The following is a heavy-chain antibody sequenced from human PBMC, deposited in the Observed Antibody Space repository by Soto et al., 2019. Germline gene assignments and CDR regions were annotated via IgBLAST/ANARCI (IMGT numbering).Heavy chain of an antibody. V-gene: IGHV4-59*01. Sequence: SETLSLTCTVSGGSISSYYWSWIRQPPGKGLEWIGYIYYSGSTNYNPSLKSRVTISVDTSKNQFSLKLSSVTAADTAVYYCARGWGMGTIFDHWGQGTPVTVSS. CDR1: GGSISSYY. CDR2: IYYSGST. D-gene: IGHD7-27*01. CDR3: ARGWGMGTIFDH. J-gene: IGHJ4*02.